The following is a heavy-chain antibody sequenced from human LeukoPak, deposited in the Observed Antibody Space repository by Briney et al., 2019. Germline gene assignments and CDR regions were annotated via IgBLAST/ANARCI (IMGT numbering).Heavy chain of an antibody. J-gene: IGHJ5*02. D-gene: IGHD3-3*01. CDR1: GYSISSGYY. Sequence: PSETLSLTCAVSGYSISSGYYWGWIRQPPGKGLEWIGSIYHSGSTYYNPSLKSRVTISVDTSKNQFSLKLSSVTAADTAVYYCASLDYDSWSGYSGRFDPWGQGTLVTVSS. CDR3: ASLDYDSWSGYSGRFDP. V-gene: IGHV4-38-2*01. CDR2: IYHSGST.